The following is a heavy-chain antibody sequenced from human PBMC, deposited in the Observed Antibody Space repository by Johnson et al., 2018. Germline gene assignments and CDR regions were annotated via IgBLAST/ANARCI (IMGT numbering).Heavy chain of an antibody. Sequence: QVQLVQSGAEVKKPGSSVKVSCKASGGTFSSYAISWVRQAPGQGLEWMGGIIPIFGTANYAQKFQGRVTITADESTSTAYMELSSLRSEDTAVYYCAREGIAARPDYYYYGMDVWGQGTTVTVSS. CDR3: AREGIAARPDYYYYGMDV. J-gene: IGHJ6*02. CDR2: IIPIFGTA. V-gene: IGHV1-69*01. CDR1: GGTFSSYA. D-gene: IGHD6-6*01.